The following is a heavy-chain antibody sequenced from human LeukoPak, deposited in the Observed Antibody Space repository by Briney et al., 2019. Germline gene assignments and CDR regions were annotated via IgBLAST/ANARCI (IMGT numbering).Heavy chain of an antibody. CDR3: ATYGIAAAGTWFDP. V-gene: IGHV4-34*01. D-gene: IGHD6-13*01. CDR2: INHSGST. Sequence: SETLSLTCAVYGGSFSGYYWSWIRQPPGKGLEWIGEINHSGSTNYNPSLKSRVTISVDTSKNQFSLKLSSVTAADTAVYYCATYGIAAAGTWFDPWGQGTLVTVSS. J-gene: IGHJ5*02. CDR1: GGSFSGYY.